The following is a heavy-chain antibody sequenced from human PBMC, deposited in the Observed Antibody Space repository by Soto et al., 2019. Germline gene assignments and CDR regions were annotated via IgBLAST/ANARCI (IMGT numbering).Heavy chain of an antibody. J-gene: IGHJ4*02. CDR2: ISRSGTTI. D-gene: IGHD5-12*01. Sequence: PGGSLRLSCAASGFFFSDYEFNWVRRAPGKGLEWVSYISRSGTTIYYADSVKGRFTISRDNAKNSLYLQMDNLRAEDTALYYCARRLVAALKAPFDCWGQGTLVTVSS. CDR1: GFFFSDYE. V-gene: IGHV3-48*03. CDR3: ARRLVAALKAPFDC.